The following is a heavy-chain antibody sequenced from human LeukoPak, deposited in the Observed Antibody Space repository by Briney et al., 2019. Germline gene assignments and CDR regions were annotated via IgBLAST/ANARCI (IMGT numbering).Heavy chain of an antibody. CDR2: IYPGDSDT. D-gene: IGHD3-10*01. V-gene: IGHV5-51*01. Sequence: GESLKISCKGSGYNFTNYCIGWVRQMPGKGLEWMGIIYPGDSDTRYSPSFQGQVNISDDKSISTAYLQWSSLKASDTAMYYCARRGYYITDYWGQGTLVTVSS. J-gene: IGHJ4*02. CDR3: ARRGYYITDY. CDR1: GYNFTNYC.